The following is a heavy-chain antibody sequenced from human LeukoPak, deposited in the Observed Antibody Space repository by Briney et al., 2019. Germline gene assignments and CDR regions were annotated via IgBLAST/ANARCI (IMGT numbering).Heavy chain of an antibody. J-gene: IGHJ3*02. CDR2: ISSSSSSI. V-gene: IGHV3-48*01. D-gene: IGHD6-6*01. CDR3: AREYSSSSGRAAFDI. CDR1: GFTFSSYS. Sequence: GGSLRLSYAASGFTFSSYSMNWVRQAPGKGLEWVSYISSSSSSISYADSVKGRFTISRDNAKNSLYLQMNSLRAEDTAVYYCAREYSSSSGRAAFDIWGQGTMVTVSS.